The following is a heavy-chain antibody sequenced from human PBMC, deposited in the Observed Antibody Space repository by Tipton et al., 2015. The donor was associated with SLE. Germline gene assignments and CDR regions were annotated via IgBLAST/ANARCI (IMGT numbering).Heavy chain of an antibody. CDR3: ARRIGRYRGLGAFDI. J-gene: IGHJ3*02. CDR1: GGSISSSSYY. D-gene: IGHD1-26*01. Sequence: LRLSCTVSGGSISSSSYYWGWIRQPPGKGLEWIGSIYYSGSTYYNPSLKSRVTISVDTSKNQFSLKLSSVTAADTAVYYCARRIGRYRGLGAFDIWGQGTMVTVSS. V-gene: IGHV4-39*07. CDR2: IYYSGST.